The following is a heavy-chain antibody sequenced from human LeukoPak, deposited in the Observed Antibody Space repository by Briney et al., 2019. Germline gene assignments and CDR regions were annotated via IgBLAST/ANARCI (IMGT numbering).Heavy chain of an antibody. J-gene: IGHJ4*02. CDR3: AGAMVTGSFDY. V-gene: IGHV4-39*07. CDR1: GGSISSSSYY. Sequence: SETLSLTCTVSGGSISSSSYYWGWIRQPPGKGLEWIGSIYYSGSTYYNPSLKSRVTISVDTSKNQFSLKLSSVTAADTAVYYCAGAMVTGSFDYWGQGTLVTVSS. CDR2: IYYSGST. D-gene: IGHD3-10*01.